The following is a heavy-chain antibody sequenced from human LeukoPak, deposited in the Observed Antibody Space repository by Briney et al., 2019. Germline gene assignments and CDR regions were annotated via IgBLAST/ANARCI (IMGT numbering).Heavy chain of an antibody. V-gene: IGHV4-59*08. D-gene: IGHD6-13*01. J-gene: IGHJ4*02. Sequence: LETLSLTCTVSGGSISSYYWSWIRQPPGKGLEWIGSIYYSGSTNYNPSLKSRVTISVDTSKNQFSLELSSVTAADTAVYYCARHTSAGTFFDYCGQGTLVTVSS. CDR1: GGSISSYY. CDR3: ARHTSAGTFFDY. CDR2: IYYSGST.